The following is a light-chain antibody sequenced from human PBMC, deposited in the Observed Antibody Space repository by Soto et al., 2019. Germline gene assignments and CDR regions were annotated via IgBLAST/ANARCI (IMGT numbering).Light chain of an antibody. V-gene: IGLV2-14*01. CDR1: SSDVGGYNY. J-gene: IGLJ2*01. CDR2: DVS. Sequence: QSALTQPASVSGSTGQSITISCTGTSSDVGGYNYVSWYQQHPGKAPKLMIYDVSNRPSGVSNRFSGSKSGNTASLTISGLQAEDAADYYCSSYTSSSTLVFGGGTKVTVL. CDR3: SSYTSSSTLV.